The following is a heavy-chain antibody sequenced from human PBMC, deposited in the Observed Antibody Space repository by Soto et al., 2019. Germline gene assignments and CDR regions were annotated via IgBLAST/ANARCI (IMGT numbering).Heavy chain of an antibody. CDR2: IYSGGGT. V-gene: IGHV3-66*01. CDR1: GFTVSSSD. CDR3: VRAFFCSGGSCYSISSH. J-gene: IGHJ4*02. Sequence: EVQLVESGGGLVQPGGSLRLSCAASGFTVSSSDMSWVRQAPGKGLEWVSAIYSGGGTYYADYVKGRFTISRDNSKNKLYLQMNSMGDEAAAVYYCVRAFFCSGGSCYSISSHWGQGTLVTVSS. D-gene: IGHD2-15*01.